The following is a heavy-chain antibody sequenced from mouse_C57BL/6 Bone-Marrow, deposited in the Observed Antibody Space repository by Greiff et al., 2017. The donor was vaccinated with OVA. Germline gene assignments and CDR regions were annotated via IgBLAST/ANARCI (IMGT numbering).Heavy chain of an antibody. J-gene: IGHJ3*01. CDR1: GFTFSDYY. CDR3: ARDGYGGFAY. Sequence: DVKLVESEGGLVQPGSSMKLSCTASGFTFSDYYMAWVRQVPEKGLEWVANINYDGSSTYYLDSLKSRFIISRDNAKNILYLQMSSLKSEDTATYYCARDGYGGFAYWGQGTLVTVSA. CDR2: INYDGSST. V-gene: IGHV5-16*01. D-gene: IGHD1-1*01.